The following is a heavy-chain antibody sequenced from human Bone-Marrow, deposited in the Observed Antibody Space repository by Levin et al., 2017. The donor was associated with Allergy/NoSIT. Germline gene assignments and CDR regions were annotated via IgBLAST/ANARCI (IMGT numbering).Heavy chain of an antibody. Sequence: GGSLRLSCAASGFTFSSYGMHWVRQAPGKGLEWVAVISYDGSNKYYADSVKGRFTISRDNSKNTLYLQMNSLRAEDTAVYYCAKSLGGYSRDYWGQGTLVTVSS. CDR3: AKSLGGYSRDY. D-gene: IGHD6-25*01. J-gene: IGHJ4*02. V-gene: IGHV3-30*18. CDR2: ISYDGSNK. CDR1: GFTFSSYG.